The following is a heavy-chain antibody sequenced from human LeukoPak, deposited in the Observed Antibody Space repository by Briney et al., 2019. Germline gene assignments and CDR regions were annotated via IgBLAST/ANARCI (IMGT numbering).Heavy chain of an antibody. Sequence: PGGSLRLSCAASGFTFSSYAMHWVRQAPGKGLEWVAVISYDGSNKYYADSVKGRFTISRDNAKNTVYLQMNSLRAEDTAVYYCAKGSGSYSSYFDYWGQGTLVTVSS. V-gene: IGHV3-30-3*01. CDR1: GFTFSSYA. CDR3: AKGSGSYSSYFDY. D-gene: IGHD1-26*01. J-gene: IGHJ4*02. CDR2: ISYDGSNK.